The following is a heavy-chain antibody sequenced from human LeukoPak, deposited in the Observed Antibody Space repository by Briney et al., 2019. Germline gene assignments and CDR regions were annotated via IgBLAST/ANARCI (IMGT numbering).Heavy chain of an antibody. Sequence: GGSLRLSCAASGFTVSTSYMNWVRQAPGKGLEWVPVIYSDGRTYYADSGKGRFTISRDNSKNTVYLQMNSLRAEDTAVYYCARAYCSGDTCYSVYLDYWGQGTLVTVAS. CDR1: GFTVSTSY. D-gene: IGHD2-15*01. CDR2: IYSDGRT. CDR3: ARAYCSGDTCYSVYLDY. V-gene: IGHV3-53*01. J-gene: IGHJ4*02.